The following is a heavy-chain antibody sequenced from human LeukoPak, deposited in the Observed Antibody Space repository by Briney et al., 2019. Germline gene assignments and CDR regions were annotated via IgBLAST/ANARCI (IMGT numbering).Heavy chain of an antibody. CDR1: GGSFSGYY. CDR2: INHSGST. V-gene: IGHV4-34*01. J-gene: IGHJ4*02. Sequence: SETLSLTCAVYGGSFSGYYWSWIRQPSGKGLEWIGEINHSGSTNYNPSLKSRVTISVDTSKNQFSLKLSSVTAADTAVYYCASLGYCSGGSCYPDFDYWGQGTLVTVSS. D-gene: IGHD2-15*01. CDR3: ASLGYCSGGSCYPDFDY.